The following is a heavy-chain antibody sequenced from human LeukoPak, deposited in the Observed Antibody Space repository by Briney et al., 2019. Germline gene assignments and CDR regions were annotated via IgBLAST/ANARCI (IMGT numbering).Heavy chain of an antibody. CDR3: APTGTTGFGYFDY. J-gene: IGHJ4*02. Sequence: GGSLRLSCAASGFTFSSYGMHWVRQAPGKGLEWVAFIRYDGSNKYYVDSVKGRFTISRDNSKNTLYLQMNSLRAEDTAVYYCAPTGTTGFGYFDYWGQGTLVTVSS. V-gene: IGHV3-30*02. CDR1: GFTFSSYG. CDR2: IRYDGSNK. D-gene: IGHD1-1*01.